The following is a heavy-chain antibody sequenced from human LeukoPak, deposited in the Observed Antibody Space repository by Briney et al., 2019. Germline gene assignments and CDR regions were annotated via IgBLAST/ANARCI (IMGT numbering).Heavy chain of an antibody. CDR2: ITGNGGAP. D-gene: IGHD3-16*02. CDR3: ALNGREVPSGAFDI. CDR1: GFTFNNFA. Sequence: GGSLRLSCTASGFTFNNFAMSWVRQAPGKGLEWVSGITGNGGAPFYADSVKGRFTISRDNSKNTLYLQMNSLRAEDTAVYYCALNGREVPSGAFDIWGQGTMVTVSS. V-gene: IGHV3-23*01. J-gene: IGHJ3*02.